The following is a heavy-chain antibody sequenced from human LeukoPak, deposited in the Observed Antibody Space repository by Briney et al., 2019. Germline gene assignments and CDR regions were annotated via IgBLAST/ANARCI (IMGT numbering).Heavy chain of an antibody. Sequence: GGSLRLSCAASGFTFSSYGMSWVRQAPGKGLEWVSAISGSGGSTYYADSVKGRFTISRDNSKDTLYLQMNSLRAEDTAVYYCAINMITFGGVISGSGFDYWGQGTLVTVSS. CDR3: AINMITFGGVISGSGFDY. J-gene: IGHJ4*02. V-gene: IGHV3-23*01. CDR1: GFTFSSYG. CDR2: ISGSGGST. D-gene: IGHD3-16*01.